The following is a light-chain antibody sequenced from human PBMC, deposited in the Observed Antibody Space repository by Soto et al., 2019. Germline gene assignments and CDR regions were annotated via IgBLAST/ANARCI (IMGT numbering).Light chain of an antibody. V-gene: IGLV2-14*03. CDR2: DVS. Sequence: QSALTQPASVSGSPGQSITISCTGTSSDVGTYNYVSWYQQHPGKAPKLLIFDVSSRPSGVSNRFSGSKSGNKASLTISGLQAEDEADYYFSSYTTSSTVVFGGGTKLTVL. J-gene: IGLJ2*01. CDR1: SSDVGTYNY. CDR3: SSYTTSSTVV.